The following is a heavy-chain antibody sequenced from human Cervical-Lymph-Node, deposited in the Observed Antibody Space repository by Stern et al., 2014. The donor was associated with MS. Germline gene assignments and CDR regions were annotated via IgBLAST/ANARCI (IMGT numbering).Heavy chain of an antibody. J-gene: IGHJ6*02. CDR2: ISYDGNNK. V-gene: IGHV3-30*18. Sequence: EQLVQSGGGVVQPGRSLRLSCAASGFTFSSYGMHWVRQAPGKGLEWVAFISYDGNNKYYLDSVKGRFTISRDNSNNTLNLQMSRLRAEDTAVYFCAKPGGATIYYYSYGMDVWGRGTTVTVSS. CDR3: AKPGGATIYYYSYGMDV. D-gene: IGHD5-24*01. CDR1: GFTFSSYG.